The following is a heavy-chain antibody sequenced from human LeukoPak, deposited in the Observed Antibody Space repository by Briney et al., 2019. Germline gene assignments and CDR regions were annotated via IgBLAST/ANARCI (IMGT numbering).Heavy chain of an antibody. J-gene: IGHJ5*02. CDR1: GGSISSSSYY. D-gene: IGHD4-17*01. CDR3: ARGITTVTTNTIANWFDP. CDR2: IYTSGST. V-gene: IGHV4-61*02. Sequence: PSETLSLTCTVSGGSISSSSYYWGWIRQPAGKGLEWIGRIYTSGSTNYNPSLKSRVTISVDTSKNQFPLKLSSVTAADTAVYYCARGITTVTTNTIANWFDPWGQGTLVTVSS.